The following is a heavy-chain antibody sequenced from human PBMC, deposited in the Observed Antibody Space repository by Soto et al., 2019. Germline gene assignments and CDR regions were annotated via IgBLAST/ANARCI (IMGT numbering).Heavy chain of an antibody. CDR3: AKYNYSGSYPGAFDI. V-gene: IGHV3-23*01. D-gene: IGHD1-26*01. J-gene: IGHJ3*02. CDR1: GFTFSSYA. CDR2: ISGSGGST. Sequence: SCAASGFTFSSYAMSWVRQAPGKGLEWVSAISGSGGSTYYADSVKGRFTISRDNSKNTLYLQMNSLRAEDTAVYYCAKYNYSGSYPGAFDIWGQGTMVTVSS.